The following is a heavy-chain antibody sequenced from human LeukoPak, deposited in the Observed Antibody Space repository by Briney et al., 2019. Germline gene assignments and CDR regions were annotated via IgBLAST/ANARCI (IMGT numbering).Heavy chain of an antibody. J-gene: IGHJ5*02. CDR2: INPNSGGT. Sequence: ASVKVSCKASGYTFTGYYMHWVRQAPGQGLEWMGWINPNSGGTNYAQKFQGRVTMTRDMSISTAYMELSRLRSDDTAVYYCARDWGITFGGVIHNWFDPWGQGTLVTVSS. D-gene: IGHD3-16*02. V-gene: IGHV1-2*02. CDR3: ARDWGITFGGVIHNWFDP. CDR1: GYTFTGYY.